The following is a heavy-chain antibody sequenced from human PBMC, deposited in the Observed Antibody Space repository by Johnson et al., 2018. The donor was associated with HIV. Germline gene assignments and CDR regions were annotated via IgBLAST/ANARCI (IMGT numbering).Heavy chain of an antibody. Sequence: QVQLVESGGGLVKPGGSLRLSCVASGFTFSDYYMGWIRQAPGKGLEWVSYISSSGTTIYSADSVKGRFTISRDNAKNSLYLQMNSLRGEDTAVYYCAKPSTESAFDIWGQGTMVTVSS. CDR3: AKPSTESAFDI. CDR1: GFTFSDYY. J-gene: IGHJ3*02. CDR2: ISSSGTTI. V-gene: IGHV3-11*04. D-gene: IGHD1-1*01.